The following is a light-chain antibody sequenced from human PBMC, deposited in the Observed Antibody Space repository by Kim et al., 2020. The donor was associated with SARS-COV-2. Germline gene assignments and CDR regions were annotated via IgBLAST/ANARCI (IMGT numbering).Light chain of an antibody. CDR1: SSNIANNY. V-gene: IGLV1-51*01. CDR2: DNN. J-gene: IGLJ2*01. Sequence: GQKDTVSCSGSSSNIANNYVSWYQQLPGTAPKLLIYDNNKRPSGIPDRFSGSKSGTSATLGITGLQTGDEADYYCGTWDSSLSAGVFGGGTQLTVL. CDR3: GTWDSSLSAGV.